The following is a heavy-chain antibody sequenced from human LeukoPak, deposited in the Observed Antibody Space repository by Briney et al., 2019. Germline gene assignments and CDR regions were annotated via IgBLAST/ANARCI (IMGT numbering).Heavy chain of an antibody. V-gene: IGHV4-39*07. CDR1: GGSISSSSYY. CDR3: ARELKMYSSSWYWFDP. CDR2: IYYSGST. Sequence: SETLSLTCTVSGGSISSSSYYWGWIRQPPGKGLEWIGSIYYSGSTYYNPSLKSRVTISVDTSKNQFSLQLNSVTPEDTAVYYCARELKMYSSSWYWFDPWGQGTLVTVSS. D-gene: IGHD6-13*01. J-gene: IGHJ5*02.